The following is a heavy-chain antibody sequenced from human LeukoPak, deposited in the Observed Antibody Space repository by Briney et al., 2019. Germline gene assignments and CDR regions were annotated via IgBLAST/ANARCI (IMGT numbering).Heavy chain of an antibody. V-gene: IGHV1-2*02. D-gene: IGHD3-10*01. CDR1: ESIFTNLL. CDR2: LVAKNGGT. Sequence: ASVKVSCKASESIFTNLLIHWVRQAPGQGLEWMGWLVAKNGGTHYAQNFQGRVTMTRDTSIRTAYMELSGLRSDDTALYYCAKDIDGSGRGYFDYWGQGTLVTVSS. CDR3: AKDIDGSGRGYFDY. J-gene: IGHJ4*02.